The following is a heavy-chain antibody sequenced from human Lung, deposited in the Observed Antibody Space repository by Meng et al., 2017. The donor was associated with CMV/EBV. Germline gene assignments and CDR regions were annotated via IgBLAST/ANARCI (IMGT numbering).Heavy chain of an antibody. V-gene: IGHV3-7*01. J-gene: IGHJ4*02. CDR1: GFTFRSYW. D-gene: IGHD2-2*01. CDR3: AGDTSCSTTSCYHPLVY. Sequence: GESXKISCAASGFTFRSYWMSWVRQAPGKGLEWVANIKQDGSEKHYVESVKGRFTISRDNAKNSLFLQMNSLRVEDTAVYYCAGDTSCSTTSCYHPLVYWXQGTXVTVSS. CDR2: IKQDGSEK.